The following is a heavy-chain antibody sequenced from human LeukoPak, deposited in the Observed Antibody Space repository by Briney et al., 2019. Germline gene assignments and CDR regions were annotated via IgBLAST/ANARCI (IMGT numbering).Heavy chain of an antibody. D-gene: IGHD5-18*01. Sequence: GGSLILSCRTAEFTFRDHARSWGRQAPGKGLEWGGFIRSQAYPASTEYAASVQRRFTISRDDSRGIAYLHINSLKTEDTALYHCTRGPIHLWKYNGVAVWGQGTTVTVSS. J-gene: IGHJ6*02. CDR3: TRGPIHLWKYNGVAV. CDR2: IRSQAYPAST. V-gene: IGHV3-49*04. CDR1: EFTFRDHA.